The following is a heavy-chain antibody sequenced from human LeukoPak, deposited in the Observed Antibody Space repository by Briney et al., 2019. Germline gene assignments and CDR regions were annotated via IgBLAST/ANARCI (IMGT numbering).Heavy chain of an antibody. D-gene: IGHD3-22*01. V-gene: IGHV4-59*11. CDR1: GGSISSHS. CDR3: ATFYYDSSGYRD. J-gene: IGHJ4*02. CDR2: INYSGST. Sequence: SETLSLTCTVSGGSISSHSWSWIRQPPGKGLEWIGYINYSGSTNYIHSLKSRVTISIDMAKNQVSLKLSSVTAADTAVYYCATFYYDSSGYRDWGQGTLVTVSS.